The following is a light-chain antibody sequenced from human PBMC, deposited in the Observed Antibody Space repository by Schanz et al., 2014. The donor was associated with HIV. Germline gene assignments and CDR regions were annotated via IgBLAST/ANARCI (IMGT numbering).Light chain of an antibody. V-gene: IGKV1-5*01. CDR2: EAS. CDR1: QSISNW. CDR3: QHFDSLPIT. J-gene: IGKJ5*01. Sequence: DIQMTQSPSTLSASVGDRVSISCRASQSISNWLAWYQQKPGKAPDLLIYEASILETGVPSRFSGSGSGTDFTFTITSLQPEDYATYFCQHFDSLPITFGQGTRLEIK.